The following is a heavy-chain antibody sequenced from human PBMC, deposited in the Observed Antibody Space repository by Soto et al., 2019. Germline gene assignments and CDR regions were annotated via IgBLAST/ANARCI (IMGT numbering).Heavy chain of an antibody. J-gene: IGHJ4*02. CDR3: ARVKVVVAATDY. Sequence: QVQLQESGPGLVKPSQTLSLTCTVSGGSISSGDYYWSWIRQPPGKGLEWIGYIYYSGSTCYNPSLKSRGTISVDTSRNQFSMKLSSVTAADTAVYYCARVKVVVAATDYWGQGNLVTVSS. D-gene: IGHD2-15*01. CDR2: IYYSGST. V-gene: IGHV4-30-4*01. CDR1: GGSISSGDYY.